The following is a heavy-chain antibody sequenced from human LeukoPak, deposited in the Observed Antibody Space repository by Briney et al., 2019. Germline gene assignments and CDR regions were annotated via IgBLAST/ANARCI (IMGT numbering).Heavy chain of an antibody. D-gene: IGHD6-19*01. CDR2: IYPADSDT. CDR3: ARLPYSSGHFQD. Sequence: GESLKISCQGSGYTFTNYWIGWVRQMPGKGLEWMGIIYPADSDTRYSPSFQGQVTISADKSITTAYLQWSSLKASDTAMYYCARLPYSSGHFQDWGQGTLVTVSS. CDR1: GYTFTNYW. V-gene: IGHV5-51*01. J-gene: IGHJ1*01.